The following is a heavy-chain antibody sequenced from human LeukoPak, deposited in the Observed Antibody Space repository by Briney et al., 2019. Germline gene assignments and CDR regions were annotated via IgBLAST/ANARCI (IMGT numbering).Heavy chain of an antibody. D-gene: IGHD6-19*01. Sequence: GGSLRLSCAASGFTFSSYNMHWVRQAPGKGLEWVSVISYDGSNEYYADSVRGRFTISRDNSKNTLYLQMNSLRAEDTAVYYCAKGIAVTGTTNYFDYWGQGTLVTVSS. CDR3: AKGIAVTGTTNYFDY. CDR2: ISYDGSNE. CDR1: GFTFSSYN. J-gene: IGHJ4*02. V-gene: IGHV3-30*18.